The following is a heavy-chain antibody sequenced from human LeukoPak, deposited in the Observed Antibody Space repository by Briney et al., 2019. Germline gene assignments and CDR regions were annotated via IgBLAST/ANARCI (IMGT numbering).Heavy chain of an antibody. J-gene: IGHJ4*02. CDR3: ARGQGRRRYCSSTSCSFDY. D-gene: IGHD2-2*01. Sequence: ASVKVSCKASGYTFTSYDINWVRQATGQGLEWMGWMNPNSGNTGYAQKFQGRVTMTRNTSIGTAYMELSSLRSEDTAVYYCARGQGRRRYCSSTSCSFDYWGQGTLVTVSS. CDR1: GYTFTSYD. CDR2: MNPNSGNT. V-gene: IGHV1-8*01.